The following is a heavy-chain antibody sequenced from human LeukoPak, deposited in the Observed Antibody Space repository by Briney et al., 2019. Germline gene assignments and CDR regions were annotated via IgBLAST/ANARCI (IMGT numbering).Heavy chain of an antibody. V-gene: IGHV1-69*05. CDR2: IIPIFGTA. Sequence: SVKVSCKASGGTFSSYAISWVRQAPGQGLEWMGGIIPIFGTANYAQKFQGRVTITTDESTSTAYMELSSLRSDDTAVYYCARFCSSTSCCFDYWGQGTLVTVSS. J-gene: IGHJ4*02. D-gene: IGHD2-2*01. CDR3: ARFCSSTSCCFDY. CDR1: GGTFSSYA.